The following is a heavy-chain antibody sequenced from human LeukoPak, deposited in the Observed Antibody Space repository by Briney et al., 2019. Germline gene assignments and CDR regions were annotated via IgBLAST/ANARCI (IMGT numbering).Heavy chain of an antibody. CDR3: ARRHTDSSEGFDY. J-gene: IGHJ4*02. V-gene: IGHV1-2*02. CDR1: GYTFTGYY. D-gene: IGHD6-6*01. Sequence: ASVKVSCKASGYTFTGYYMHWVRQAPGQGLEWMGWINPNSGGTNYAQKFQGRVTMARDTSISTAYMELSMLRSDDTAVYYCARRHTDSSEGFDYWGQGTLVTVSS. CDR2: INPNSGGT.